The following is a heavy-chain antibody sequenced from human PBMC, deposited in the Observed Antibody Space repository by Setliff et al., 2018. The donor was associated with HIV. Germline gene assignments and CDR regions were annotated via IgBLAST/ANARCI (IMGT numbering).Heavy chain of an antibody. CDR3: ATSPAGEILGSRPFYFDY. Sequence: SETLSLTCTVSGDSINSGNYYWSWIRQHPGKGLEWIGYIYYSGSTYYSPSLKIRVTISEDTSKNQFSLKMRSVTAADTAVYYCATSPAGEILGSRPFYFDYWGQGTLVTVSS. J-gene: IGHJ4*02. D-gene: IGHD3-10*01. V-gene: IGHV4-31*03. CDR1: GDSINSGNYY. CDR2: IYYSGST.